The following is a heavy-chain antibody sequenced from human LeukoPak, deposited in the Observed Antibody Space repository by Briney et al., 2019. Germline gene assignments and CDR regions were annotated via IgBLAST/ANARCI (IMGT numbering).Heavy chain of an antibody. CDR3: AAEAGFSSSRYYYYYYMDV. D-gene: IGHD6-6*01. J-gene: IGHJ6*03. V-gene: IGHV1-58*01. CDR1: GFTFTSSA. CDR2: IVVGSGNT. Sequence: GTSVKVSCKASGFTFTSSAVQWVRQARGQRLEWIGWIVVGSGNTNYAQKFQERVTITRDMSTSTAYMELSSLRSEDTAVYYCAAEAGFSSSRYYYYYYMDVWGKGTTVTVSS.